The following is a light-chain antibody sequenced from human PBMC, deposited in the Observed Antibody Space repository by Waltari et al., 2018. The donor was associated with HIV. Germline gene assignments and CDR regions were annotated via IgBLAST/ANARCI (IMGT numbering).Light chain of an antibody. CDR3: CAYTSRGTWV. CDR2: HVN. CDR1: GSDLRSYDY. J-gene: IGLJ3*02. V-gene: IGLV2-14*03. Sequence: QSALTQPAPVSGSPGQSITVSCSGSGSDLRSYDYVPWFQQHPDKAPKRIIFHVNNRPSGISSRFSASKSGRTASLAISGLQPDDEADYFCCAYTSRGTWVFGGGTRVTVL.